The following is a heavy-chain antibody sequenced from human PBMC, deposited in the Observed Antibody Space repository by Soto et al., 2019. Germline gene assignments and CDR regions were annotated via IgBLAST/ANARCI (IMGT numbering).Heavy chain of an antibody. J-gene: IGHJ4*02. D-gene: IGHD2-15*01. CDR1: GYTFTSYD. Sequence: QVQLVQSGAEVKKPGASVKVSCKASGYTFTSYDINWVRQATGQGLEWMGWMNPNSGNTGYAQKFQGRVTRTRNTSISTDYMELSSRRSEDTAVYYCARGAGYCSGGSCYRNFDYWGQGTLVTVSS. CDR3: ARGAGYCSGGSCYRNFDY. CDR2: MNPNSGNT. V-gene: IGHV1-8*01.